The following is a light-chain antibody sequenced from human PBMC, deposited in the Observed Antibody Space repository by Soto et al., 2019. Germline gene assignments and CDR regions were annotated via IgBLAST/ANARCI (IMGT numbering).Light chain of an antibody. J-gene: IGKJ1*01. Sequence: EILLTQSPGTLSLSLGERATLSCRASQSVSSSYLAWYQQKPGQAPRLLIYGASSRATGIPDRFSGSGSGTDFTLTISRLEPEDFAVYYCQQYGGSWTFGQGTKVEIK. V-gene: IGKV3-20*01. CDR1: QSVSSSY. CDR2: GAS. CDR3: QQYGGSWT.